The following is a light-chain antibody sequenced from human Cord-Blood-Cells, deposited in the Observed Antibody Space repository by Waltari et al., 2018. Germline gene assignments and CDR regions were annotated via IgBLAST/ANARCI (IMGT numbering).Light chain of an antibody. CDR3: QQRGNWPRT. V-gene: IGKV3-11*01. CDR1: QSVSSD. Sequence: EIVLTQSPDTLSLSPGERATLSCRASQSVSSDLPWYQQKPGQAPRLLIYDASNRATGVPARVSGSGSGTDFTLTISSLEPEDFAVYYCQQRGNWPRTFGQGTKVEIK. J-gene: IGKJ1*01. CDR2: DAS.